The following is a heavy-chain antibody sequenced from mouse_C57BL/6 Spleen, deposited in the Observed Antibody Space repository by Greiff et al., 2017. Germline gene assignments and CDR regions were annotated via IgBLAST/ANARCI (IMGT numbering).Heavy chain of an antibody. Sequence: VQLKESGGGLVQPGGSLKLSCAASGFTFSDYYMYWVRQTPEKRLEWVAYISNGGGSTYYPATVKGRFTISRDNAKNTLYLQMSRLKSEDTAMYYCARHSYYSNYVGSYFDYWGQGTTLTVSS. V-gene: IGHV5-12*01. CDR1: GFTFSDYY. D-gene: IGHD2-5*01. CDR3: ARHSYYSNYVGSYFDY. J-gene: IGHJ2*01. CDR2: ISNGGGST.